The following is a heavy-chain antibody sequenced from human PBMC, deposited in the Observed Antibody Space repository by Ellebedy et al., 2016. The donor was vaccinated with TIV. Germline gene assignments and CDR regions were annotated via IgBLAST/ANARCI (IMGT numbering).Heavy chain of an antibody. CDR2: LSASGGST. D-gene: IGHD3-16*01. CDR1: GFTFNSYA. J-gene: IGHJ4*02. Sequence: GESLKISCVASGFTFNSYAMSWVRQAPGKGLEWVSSLSASGGSTYYADSVKGRFTISRDNSKNTLYLQMNSLRAEDTAVYYCARGWGDETFDYWGQGTLVTVSS. V-gene: IGHV3-23*01. CDR3: ARGWGDETFDY.